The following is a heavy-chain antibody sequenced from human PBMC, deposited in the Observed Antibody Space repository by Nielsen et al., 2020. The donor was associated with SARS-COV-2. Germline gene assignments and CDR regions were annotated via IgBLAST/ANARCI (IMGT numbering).Heavy chain of an antibody. D-gene: IGHD3-10*01. J-gene: IGHJ5*02. CDR2: INPSGGST. V-gene: IGHV1-46*01. CDR3: ARVPVLLWFGELSFRFDP. Sequence: WVRQAPGQGLEWMGIINPSGGSTSYAQKFQGRVTMTRDTSTSTVYMELSSLRSEDTAVYYCARVPVLLWFGELSFRFDPWGQGILVTVSS.